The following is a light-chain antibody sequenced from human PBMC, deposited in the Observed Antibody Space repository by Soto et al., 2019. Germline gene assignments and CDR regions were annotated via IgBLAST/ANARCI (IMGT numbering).Light chain of an antibody. CDR2: EVS. Sequence: QSALTQPASVSGSPGQSITISCTGTSSDVGSYNLVSWYQQHPGKAPKLMIYEVSKRPSGVSNRFSGSKSGNTASLTISGLQAEDEADYYCCSYAASSTSVAFGGGTKLTVL. J-gene: IGLJ2*01. CDR3: CSYAASSTSVA. CDR1: SSDVGSYNL. V-gene: IGLV2-23*02.